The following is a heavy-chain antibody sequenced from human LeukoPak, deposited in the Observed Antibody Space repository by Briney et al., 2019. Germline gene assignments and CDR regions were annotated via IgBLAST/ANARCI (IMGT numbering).Heavy chain of an antibody. Sequence: GGSLRLSCSASGFTFNKARMNWVRQAPGKGLEWVGRFTSKTDGGTTDYAAPVRGRFTISRDDSKDTLYLQMNSLKTEDTAVYYCTTAQSFNSSGSLAYWGQGTLVTVSS. V-gene: IGHV3-15*01. D-gene: IGHD3-22*01. CDR1: GFTFNKAR. J-gene: IGHJ4*02. CDR2: FTSKTDGGTT. CDR3: TTAQSFNSSGSLAY.